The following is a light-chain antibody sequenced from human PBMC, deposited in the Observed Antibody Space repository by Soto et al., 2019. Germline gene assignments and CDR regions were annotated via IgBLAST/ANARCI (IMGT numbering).Light chain of an antibody. CDR2: AAS. J-gene: IGKJ1*01. CDR3: QKYNDALRT. Sequence: DMQMTQAPSSLSASVGDRVTITCRASQGLSNKLAWYQQKPGKAPKLLIFAASTLQSGAPSRFSGSGSGTDFTLTITSLQPEDVASYYCQKYNDALRTFGQGTKVEIK. V-gene: IGKV1-27*01. CDR1: QGLSNK.